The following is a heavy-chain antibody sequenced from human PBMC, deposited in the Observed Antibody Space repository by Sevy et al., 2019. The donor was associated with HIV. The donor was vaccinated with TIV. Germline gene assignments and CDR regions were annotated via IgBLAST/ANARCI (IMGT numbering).Heavy chain of an antibody. J-gene: IGHJ4*02. Sequence: GGSLRFSCAASGFTFSSYWMSWVRQAPGKGLEWVANIKQDGSEKYYVDSVKGRFTISRDNAKNSLYLQMNSLRAEETAVYYCAKQQFTYYDFWSGSYYFDYWGQGTLVTVSS. CDR3: AKQQFTYYDFWSGSYYFDY. V-gene: IGHV3-7*03. D-gene: IGHD3-3*01. CDR2: IKQDGSEK. CDR1: GFTFSSYW.